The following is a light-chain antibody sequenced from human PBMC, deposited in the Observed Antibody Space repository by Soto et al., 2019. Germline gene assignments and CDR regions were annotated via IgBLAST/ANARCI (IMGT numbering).Light chain of an antibody. Sequence: EIVMTQAPATLSVPPGERATLSCRASQSVSSNLAWYQQKPGQAPRLLIYGASTRATGIPARFSGSGSGTEFTLTISSLQSEDVAVYYCQQYNNWPATFGQGTKVDIK. CDR3: QQYNNWPAT. V-gene: IGKV3-15*01. CDR1: QSVSSN. J-gene: IGKJ1*01. CDR2: GAS.